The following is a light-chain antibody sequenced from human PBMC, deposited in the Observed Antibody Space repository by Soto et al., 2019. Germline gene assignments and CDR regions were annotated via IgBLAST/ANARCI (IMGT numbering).Light chain of an antibody. CDR3: QQRSNWPLIT. J-gene: IGKJ5*01. V-gene: IGKV3D-20*02. Sequence: EIVLTQSPDTLSLSPGERATLFCRASQTLSINSLAWYQQKLGQAPRLLIYAASTRDTGIPDRFNGSGSGTDFALTINRLEPEDFAVYYCQQRSNWPLITFGQGTRLEIK. CDR1: QTLSINS. CDR2: AAS.